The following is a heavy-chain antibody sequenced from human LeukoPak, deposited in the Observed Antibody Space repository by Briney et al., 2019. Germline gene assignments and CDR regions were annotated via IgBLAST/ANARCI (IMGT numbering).Heavy chain of an antibody. Sequence: GGSLRLSCAASGFTFSSYSMNWVRQAPGKGLEWVSYISSSSSTIYYADSVKGRFTISRDNAKNSLYLQMNSLRAEDTAVYYCARDLGRITMTTPPDYWGQGTLVTVSS. J-gene: IGHJ4*02. CDR1: GFTFSSYS. CDR3: ARDLGRITMTTPPDY. D-gene: IGHD3-22*01. CDR2: ISSSSSTI. V-gene: IGHV3-48*04.